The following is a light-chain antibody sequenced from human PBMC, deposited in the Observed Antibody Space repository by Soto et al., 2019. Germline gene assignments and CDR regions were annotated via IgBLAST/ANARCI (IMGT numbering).Light chain of an antibody. CDR1: QGIXSH. Sequence: VVTKCRSPLSVSPGERATLACRASQGIXSHFSWDQPKLGQAPRPLXARASTMATGSPARLSGSGSGTEFTLPISSMHSQDFAVYYSHQYENGPQTFGQGTKVDI. CDR2: RAS. V-gene: IGKV3-15*01. CDR3: HQYENGPQT. J-gene: IGKJ1*01.